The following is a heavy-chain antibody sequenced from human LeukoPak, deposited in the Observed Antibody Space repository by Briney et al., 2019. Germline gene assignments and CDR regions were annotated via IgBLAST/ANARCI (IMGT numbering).Heavy chain of an antibody. J-gene: IGHJ5*02. CDR2: IIPIFGTA. D-gene: IGHD6-19*01. CDR1: GYTFTGYY. V-gene: IGHV1-69*13. Sequence: GASVKVSCKASGYTFTGYYMHWVRQAPGQGLEWMGGIIPIFGTANYAQKFQGRVTITAGESTSTAYMELSSLRSEDTAVYYCASRSVAGALKNWFDPWGQGTLVTVSS. CDR3: ASRSVAGALKNWFDP.